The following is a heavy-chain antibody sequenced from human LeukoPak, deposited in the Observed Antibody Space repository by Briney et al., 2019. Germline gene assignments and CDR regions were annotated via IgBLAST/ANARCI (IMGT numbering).Heavy chain of an antibody. V-gene: IGHV4-34*01. CDR2: INHSGST. Sequence: PSETLSLTCAVYGGSFSGYYWSWIRQPPGKGLEWIGEINHSGSTNYNPSLKSRVTISVDTSKNQFSLKLSSVTAADTAVYYCARRPGYSYGYVSWFDPWGQGTLVTVSS. CDR1: GGSFSGYY. D-gene: IGHD5-18*01. CDR3: ARRPGYSYGYVSWFDP. J-gene: IGHJ5*02.